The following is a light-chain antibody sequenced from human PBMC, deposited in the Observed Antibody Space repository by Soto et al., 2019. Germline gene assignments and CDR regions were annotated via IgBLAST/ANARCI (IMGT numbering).Light chain of an antibody. J-gene: IGKJ1*01. Sequence: DIHMTQSPSTLSASVGDRVTITCRASQSISIWLAWYQQKPGKAPNLLIYKTSSLETGVPSRFSGSRSETEFTLSISSLQPDDFATYYCQHWNDYSWTFGQGTKVEVK. CDR1: QSISIW. CDR2: KTS. V-gene: IGKV1-5*03. CDR3: QHWNDYSWT.